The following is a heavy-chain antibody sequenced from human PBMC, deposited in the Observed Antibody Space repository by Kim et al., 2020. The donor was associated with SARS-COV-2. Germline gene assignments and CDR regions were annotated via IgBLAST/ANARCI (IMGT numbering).Heavy chain of an antibody. D-gene: IGHD3-10*01. J-gene: IGHJ4*02. V-gene: IGHV3-9*01. CDR3: AKDMLRRRGPGGFDY. Sequence: DSVKGRFTTSRDNAKNSLYRQMNSLRAEDTALDYCAKDMLRRRGPGGFDYWGQGTLVTVSS.